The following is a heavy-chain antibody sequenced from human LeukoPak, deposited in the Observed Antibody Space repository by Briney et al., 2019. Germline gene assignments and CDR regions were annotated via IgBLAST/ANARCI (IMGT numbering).Heavy chain of an antibody. Sequence: SETLSLTCTVSGGSISSYYWGWIRQPPGKGLEWIGYIYYSGSTNYNPSLKSRVTISVDTSKNQFSLKLSSVTAADTAVYYCARQLGYSYGNDYWGQGTLVTVSS. D-gene: IGHD5-18*01. V-gene: IGHV4-59*08. CDR2: IYYSGST. J-gene: IGHJ4*02. CDR3: ARQLGYSYGNDY. CDR1: GGSISSYY.